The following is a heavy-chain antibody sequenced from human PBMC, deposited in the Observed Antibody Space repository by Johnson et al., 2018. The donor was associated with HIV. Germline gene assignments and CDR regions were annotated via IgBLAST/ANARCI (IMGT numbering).Heavy chain of an antibody. CDR3: VAATGANGLDI. J-gene: IGHJ3*02. Sequence: VQLVESGGGLVQPGGSLRLSCAASGFSSRSYDMHWVRQRTGKGLEWVSGIGTAGDTYYPASVKGRFTISRVNAKNSLYLQMNSLRAGDPAVYYCVAATGANGLDIWGQGTMVTVSS. V-gene: IGHV3-13*01. CDR2: IGTAGDT. CDR1: GFSSRSYD. D-gene: IGHD1-26*01.